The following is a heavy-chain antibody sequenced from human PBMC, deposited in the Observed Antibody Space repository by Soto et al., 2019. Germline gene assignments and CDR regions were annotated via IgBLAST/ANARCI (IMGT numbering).Heavy chain of an antibody. CDR1: GLTFINYA. J-gene: IGHJ5*02. CDR3: VGQLYSSGWAAVSP. CDR2: IRYDGSHE. V-gene: IGHV3-30*02. Sequence: GGSLRLSCAASGLTFINYAMHWVRQAPGKGLEWVAVIRYDGSHENYADSVKGRFTISRDNSKNILYLQMNSLRAEDTALYYCVGQLYSSGWAAVSPWGQGTLVTVSS. D-gene: IGHD6-19*01.